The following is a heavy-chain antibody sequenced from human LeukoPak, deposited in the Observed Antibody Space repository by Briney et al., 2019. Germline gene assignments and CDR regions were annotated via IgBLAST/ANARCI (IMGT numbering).Heavy chain of an antibody. CDR3: ATVSLMSVAPDNWFDP. J-gene: IGHJ5*02. V-gene: IGHV1-69*04. D-gene: IGHD6-19*01. CDR1: GGTFSSYA. CDR2: IIPILGIA. Sequence: ASVKVSCKASGGTFSSYAISWVRQAPGQGLEWMGRIIPILGIANYAQKFQGRVTITADKSTSTAYMELSSLKSEDTAVYYCATVSLMSVAPDNWFDPWGQGTLVTVSS.